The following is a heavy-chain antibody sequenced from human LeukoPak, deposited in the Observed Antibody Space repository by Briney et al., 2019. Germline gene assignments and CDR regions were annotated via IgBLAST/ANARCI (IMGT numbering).Heavy chain of an antibody. V-gene: IGHV1-69*13. J-gene: IGHJ4*02. Sequence: SSVNVSCLASGGTFSHYAIRWLRQAAGQGLEWVGGIIPIFGTANYARTFQGRVTITADESTSTAYMELSSLTSDDTAVYYCATRALRFLEWSEFDYWGQGTLVTVSS. CDR2: IIPIFGTA. D-gene: IGHD3-3*01. CDR1: GGTFSHYA. CDR3: ATRALRFLEWSEFDY.